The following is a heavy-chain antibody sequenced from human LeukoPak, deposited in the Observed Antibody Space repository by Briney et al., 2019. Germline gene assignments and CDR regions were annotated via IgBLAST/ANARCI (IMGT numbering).Heavy chain of an antibody. CDR2: INPNSGGT. CDR1: GYTFTGYY. CDR3: ARVGGLVVVAAGD. Sequence: GASVKVSCKASGYTFTGYYMHWVRQAPGQGLEWMGWINPNSGGTNYAQKFQGGVTMTRNTSISTAYMELSSLRSEDTAVYYCARVGGLVVVAAGDWGQGTLVTVSS. J-gene: IGHJ4*02. D-gene: IGHD2-15*01. V-gene: IGHV1-2*02.